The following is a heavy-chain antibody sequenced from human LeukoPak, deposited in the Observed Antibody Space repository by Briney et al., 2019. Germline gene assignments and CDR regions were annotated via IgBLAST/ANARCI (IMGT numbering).Heavy chain of an antibody. CDR3: ARSAHGSGWYFYNWFDP. D-gene: IGHD6-19*01. Sequence: WASVKVSCKASGYTFTSYYMHWVRQAPGQGLEWMGIINPSGGSTSYAQKFQGRVTMTRDTSTSTVYMELSSLRSEDTAVYYCARSAHGSGWYFYNWFDPWGQGTLVTVSS. CDR1: GYTFTSYY. V-gene: IGHV1-46*01. CDR2: INPSGGST. J-gene: IGHJ5*02.